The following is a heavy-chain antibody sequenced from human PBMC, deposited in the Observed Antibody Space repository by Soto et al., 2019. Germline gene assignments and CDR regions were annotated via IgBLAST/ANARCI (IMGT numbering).Heavy chain of an antibody. V-gene: IGHV2-5*02. CDR1: GFLFSADGVG. D-gene: IGHD3-16*01. CDR2: IYWDDDA. J-gene: IGHJ3*01. Sequence: QITLKESGPTLVKPTQTLTLTCSFSGFLFSADGVGVGWIRQPPGKALEWLALIYWDDDARYRPSLKSRLTTTKASTKNQVVLTMTNMDPLDTATYYCAHTFGGTSWPNDAFDVWGQGTVVTVSS. CDR3: AHTFGGTSWPNDAFDV.